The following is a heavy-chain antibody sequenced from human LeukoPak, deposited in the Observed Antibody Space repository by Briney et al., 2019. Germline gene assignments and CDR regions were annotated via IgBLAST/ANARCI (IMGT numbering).Heavy chain of an antibody. CDR2: MSPDGNGK. V-gene: IGHV3-7*03. J-gene: IGHJ4*02. D-gene: IGHD5-12*01. CDR3: LGYGNDNP. CDR1: EFTFTNYW. Sequence: GGSLRLSCAITEFTFTNYWKNWVRQASGKGLEWVANMSPDGNGKKYMDSVKGRFTISTDNAKKTLYLQMNSLRVEDTAIYYCLGYGNDNPWGQGAPVTVSS.